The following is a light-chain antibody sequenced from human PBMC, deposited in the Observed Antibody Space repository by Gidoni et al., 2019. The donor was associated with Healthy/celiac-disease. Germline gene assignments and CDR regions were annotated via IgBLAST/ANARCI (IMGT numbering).Light chain of an antibody. J-gene: IGKJ1*01. V-gene: IGKV3-20*01. CDR1: QRISSSY. CDR3: QQYGSSPWT. CDR2: GAS. Sequence: EIVLTQSPGTLSLSPGERATLSCRASQRISSSYLAWYQQKPCQAPRLLIYGASSRATVIPDRFSCSGSGTDFTLTISRLEPEDFAVYYCQQYGSSPWTFGQGTQVEIK.